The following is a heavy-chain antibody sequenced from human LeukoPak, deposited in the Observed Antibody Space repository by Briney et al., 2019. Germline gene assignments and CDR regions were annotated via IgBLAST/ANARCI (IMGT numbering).Heavy chain of an antibody. V-gene: IGHV4-39*07. D-gene: IGHD3-10*01. J-gene: IGHJ4*02. CDR2: IYYSGST. CDR3: ARASFASGSYYFDL. CDR1: GGSIRSSGYY. Sequence: SETLSLTCTVSGGSIRSSGYYWGWIRQPPGKGLEWIGSIYYSGSTFYNPSLKSRVTTSVDTSKSHFYLTLTSVTAADTAVYFCARASFASGSYYFDLWGQGTLITVSS.